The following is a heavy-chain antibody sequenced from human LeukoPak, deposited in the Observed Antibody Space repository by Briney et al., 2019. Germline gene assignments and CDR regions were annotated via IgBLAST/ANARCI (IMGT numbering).Heavy chain of an antibody. Sequence: GGSLRLSCAASGFTVSTRYMTWVRQAPGKGLEWVSVIYSAGTTYYADSVKGRFTISRDNSKNTLYLQMNSLRAEDTAVFYCAKDLSTACDYWGQGTLVTVSS. CDR1: GFTVSTRY. CDR2: IYSAGTT. CDR3: AKDLSTACDY. V-gene: IGHV3-66*01. J-gene: IGHJ4*02. D-gene: IGHD2-2*01.